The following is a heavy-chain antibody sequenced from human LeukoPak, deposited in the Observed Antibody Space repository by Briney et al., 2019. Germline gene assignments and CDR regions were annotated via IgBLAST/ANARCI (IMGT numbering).Heavy chain of an antibody. V-gene: IGHV3-23*01. CDR1: GFTVSSNY. CDR3: AKEEDRYDFWSGYYVDY. Sequence: GGSLRLSCAASGFTVSSNYMSWVRQAPGKGLEWVSAISGSGGSTYYADSVKGRFTISRDNSKNTLYLQMNSLRAEDTAVYYCAKEEDRYDFWSGYYVDYRGQGTLVTVSS. CDR2: ISGSGGST. J-gene: IGHJ4*02. D-gene: IGHD3-3*01.